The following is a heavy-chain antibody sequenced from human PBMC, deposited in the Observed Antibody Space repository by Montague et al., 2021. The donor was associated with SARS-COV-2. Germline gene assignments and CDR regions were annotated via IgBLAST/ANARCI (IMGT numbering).Heavy chain of an antibody. CDR2: ISYDGSNK. V-gene: IGHV3-30*04. J-gene: IGHJ3*01. Sequence: SLRLSCAASGFTFSSYAMHWVRQAPGKGLEWVAVISYDGSNKYYADSVKGRFTISRDNSKNTLYLQMNSRRAEDTAVYYCARGRRPVVVPGAGPAGRAFDVWGQGTMVTVSS. CDR3: ARGRRPVVVPGAGPAGRAFDV. CDR1: GFTFSSYA. D-gene: IGHD2-2*01.